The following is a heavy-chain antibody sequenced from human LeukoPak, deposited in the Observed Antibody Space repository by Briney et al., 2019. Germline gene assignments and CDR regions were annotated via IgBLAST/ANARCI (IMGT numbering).Heavy chain of an antibody. CDR2: IYYSGST. V-gene: IGHV4-39*07. J-gene: IGHJ4*02. CDR1: GGSISSSSYY. Sequence: SETLSLTCTVSGGSISSSSYYWGWIRQPPGKGLEWIGSIYYSGSTYYNPSLKSRVTISVDTSKNQFSLKLSSATAADTAVYYCARSNTAMVNFDYWGQGTLVTVSS. CDR3: ARSNTAMVNFDY. D-gene: IGHD5-18*01.